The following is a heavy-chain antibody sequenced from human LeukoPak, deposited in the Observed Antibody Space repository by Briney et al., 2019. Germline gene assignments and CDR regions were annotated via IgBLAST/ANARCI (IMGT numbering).Heavy chain of an antibody. J-gene: IGHJ4*02. CDR3: ARVGNSLDY. Sequence: SETLSLTCAVYGGSFSGYYWSWIRQPPGKGLEWIGEINHSGSTNYNPFLKSRVPISVDTSKNQFSLKLSSVTAADTAVYYCARVGNSLDYWGQGTLVTVSS. CDR2: INHSGST. CDR1: GGSFSGYY. V-gene: IGHV4-34*01. D-gene: IGHD1/OR15-1a*01.